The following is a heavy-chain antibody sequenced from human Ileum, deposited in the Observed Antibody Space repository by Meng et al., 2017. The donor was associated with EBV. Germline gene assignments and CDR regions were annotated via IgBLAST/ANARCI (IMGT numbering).Heavy chain of an antibody. J-gene: IGHJ4*02. Sequence: QGQLPQGGAGLLKPSEPLSLTCAVYGGSFTDYYWTWIRQPPGKGLEWIGEINPSEGTNYNPSLKSRVTISVDTSKNQFSLKMDSLTAADTAIYYCARRGSYGGGCDYWGQGTLVTVSS. D-gene: IGHD1-26*01. CDR2: INPSEGT. V-gene: IGHV4-34*01. CDR3: ARRGSYGGGCDY. CDR1: GGSFTDYY.